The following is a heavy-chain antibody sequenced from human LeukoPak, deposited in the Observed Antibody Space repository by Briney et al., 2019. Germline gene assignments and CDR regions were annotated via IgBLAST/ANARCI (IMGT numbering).Heavy chain of an antibody. CDR2: IYSTVT. CDR1: GGSISTYY. Sequence: SETLSLTCTVSGGSISTYYLSWIRQPAGRGLEWIGRIYSTVTTYNPSLKSRVTMSADTSRNHVSLTLNSVTAADTAVYYCARDSGTTGEVKFDPWGQGTLVTVSS. J-gene: IGHJ5*02. D-gene: IGHD3-10*01. CDR3: ARDSGTTGEVKFDP. V-gene: IGHV4-4*07.